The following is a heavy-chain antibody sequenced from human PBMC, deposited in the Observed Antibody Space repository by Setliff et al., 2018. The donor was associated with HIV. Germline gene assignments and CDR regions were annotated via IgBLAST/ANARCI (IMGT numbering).Heavy chain of an antibody. V-gene: IGHV3-20*04. D-gene: IGHD7-27*01. Sequence: PGGSLRLSCVGSGFMFNDYGMSWARQAPGKGLEWVAGISWDGIKTTYGDSVRGRFTISRDNVEKSVYLQMNRLRNEDTARYYCARDHYLGLDYWGQGSLVTVSS. CDR2: ISWDGIKT. CDR1: GFMFNDYG. J-gene: IGHJ4*02. CDR3: ARDHYLGLDY.